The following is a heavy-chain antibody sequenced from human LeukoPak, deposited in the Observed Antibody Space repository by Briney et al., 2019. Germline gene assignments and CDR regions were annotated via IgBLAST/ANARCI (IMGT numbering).Heavy chain of an antibody. CDR1: GYTFTSYD. J-gene: IGHJ4*02. CDR2: MSPNSGNT. V-gene: IGHV1-8*01. D-gene: IGHD6-13*01. Sequence: ASVKVSCKASGYTFTSYDINWVRQATRQGLEWMGWMSPNSGNTGYAQKFQGRVTMTRNTSISTAYMELSSLRSEDTAVYYCARGPRRYSSSWYVQNYWGQGTPVTVSS. CDR3: ARGPRRYSSSWYVQNY.